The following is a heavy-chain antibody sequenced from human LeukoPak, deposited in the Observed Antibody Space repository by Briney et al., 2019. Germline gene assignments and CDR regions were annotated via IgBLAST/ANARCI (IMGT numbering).Heavy chain of an antibody. CDR3: ARGPGRVAVPATGPFDL. V-gene: IGHV3-7*03. CDR1: GFTFPSYW. D-gene: IGHD2-2*01. Sequence: PGGSLRLSCAASGFTFPSYWMSWVRQAPGKGLEWVANIKHDGSERYYVDSVKGRFTISRDDAKKSVYLQMSSLRAEDTALYYCARGPGRVAVPATGPFDLWGQGTMVTVSS. J-gene: IGHJ3*01. CDR2: IKHDGSER.